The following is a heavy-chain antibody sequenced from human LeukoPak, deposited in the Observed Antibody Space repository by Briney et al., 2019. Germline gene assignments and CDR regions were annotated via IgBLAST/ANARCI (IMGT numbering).Heavy chain of an antibody. CDR3: ARGRAQLGGRSRYYYMDV. J-gene: IGHJ6*03. CDR2: MNPNSGNT. CDR1: GYTFTSYD. D-gene: IGHD6-6*01. Sequence: GASVKVSCKASGYTFTSYDINWVRQATGQGLEWMGWMNPNSGNTGYAQKFQGRVTMTRNTSISTAYMELSSLRSEDTAVYYCARGRAQLGGRSRYYYMDVWGKGTTVTVSS. V-gene: IGHV1-8*01.